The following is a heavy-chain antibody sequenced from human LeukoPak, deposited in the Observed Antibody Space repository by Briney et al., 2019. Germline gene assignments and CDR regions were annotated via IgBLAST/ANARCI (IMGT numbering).Heavy chain of an antibody. J-gene: IGHJ4*02. Sequence: GGSLRLSCAASGFTSSSYAMSWVRQAPGKGLEWVSAISGSGGSTYYADSVKGRFTISRDNSKNTLYLQMNSLRAEDTAVYYCAKDLVVTLGEPTPDFDYWGQGTLVTVSS. CDR1: GFTSSSYA. D-gene: IGHD4-23*01. CDR2: ISGSGGST. V-gene: IGHV3-23*01. CDR3: AKDLVVTLGEPTPDFDY.